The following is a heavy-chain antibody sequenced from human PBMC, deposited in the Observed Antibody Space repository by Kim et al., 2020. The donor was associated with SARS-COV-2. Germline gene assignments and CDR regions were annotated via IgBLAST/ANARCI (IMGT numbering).Heavy chain of an antibody. CDR2: YDGNT. V-gene: IGHV1-18*01. CDR3: ARDRGD. D-gene: IGHD3-10*01. J-gene: IGHJ4*02. Sequence: YDGNTNYAQKLQGRVTMTTDTSTSTAYMGLRSLRSDDTAVYYCARDRGDWGQGTLVTVSS.